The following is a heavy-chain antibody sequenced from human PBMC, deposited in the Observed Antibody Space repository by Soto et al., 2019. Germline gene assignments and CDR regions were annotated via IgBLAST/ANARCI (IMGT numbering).Heavy chain of an antibody. V-gene: IGHV1-18*01. D-gene: IGHD6-13*01. CDR2: IRPYNGNT. CDR3: AICASAAGRVWFAP. CDR1: GYTFTSYG. Sequence: GASVKVSCKASGYTFTSYGISWVRQAPGQGLEWMGWIRPYNGNTNYAQKLQGRVTITTDKSTSTAYMELSSLRSEDTAVYYCAICASAAGRVWFAPWGQGSLVTVSS. J-gene: IGHJ5*02.